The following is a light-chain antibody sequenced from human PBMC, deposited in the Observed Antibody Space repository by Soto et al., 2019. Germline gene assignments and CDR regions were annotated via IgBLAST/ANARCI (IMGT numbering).Light chain of an antibody. J-gene: IGKJ4*01. CDR1: QSVSSY. V-gene: IGKV3-11*01. CDR3: QKRSTWPLLT. Sequence: EIVLTQSPATLSLSPGERATLSCRARQSVSSYLAWYQQKPGQAPRLLIYDASNRATGIPARFSGSGSGTDFTLTISSLEPEDFAVYYCQKRSTWPLLTFGGGTTVESK. CDR2: DAS.